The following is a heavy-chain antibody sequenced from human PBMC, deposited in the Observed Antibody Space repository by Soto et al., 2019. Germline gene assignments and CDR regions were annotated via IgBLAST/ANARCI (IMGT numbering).Heavy chain of an antibody. J-gene: IGHJ4*02. Sequence: QLQLQESGPGLVKPSETLSLTCTVSGGSITSTSYYWGWIRQPPGKGLEWIGSIYYSGSTYYNPSLKTRVTISVDTSKNQFSLKLSAVTAADTAVYYCIVQFLAAADSWGQGTLVTVSS. CDR2: IYYSGST. CDR3: IVQFLAAADS. V-gene: IGHV4-39*01. D-gene: IGHD6-25*01. CDR1: GGSITSTSYY.